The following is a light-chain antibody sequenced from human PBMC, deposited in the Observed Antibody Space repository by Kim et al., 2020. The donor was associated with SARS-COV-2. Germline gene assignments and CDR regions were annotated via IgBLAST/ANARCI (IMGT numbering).Light chain of an antibody. V-gene: IGLV2-23*02. J-gene: IGLJ2*01. CDR1: TSDVGSYNP. CDR2: EVN. Sequence: KAYPLSFTGTTSDVGSYNPVSWYQQHPGKAPKLMIYEVNKRPSGVSNRFSGSKSGNTASLTVSGLQAEDEADYYCCSYTGSGIIFGGGTQLTVL. CDR3: CSYTGSGII.